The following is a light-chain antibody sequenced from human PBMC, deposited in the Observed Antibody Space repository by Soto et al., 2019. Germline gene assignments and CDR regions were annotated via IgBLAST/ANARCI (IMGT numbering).Light chain of an antibody. Sequence: EIVMTQSPATLSVSPGERATLSCRASQSVSSNLAWYQQKPGQAPRLLIYGVSTRATGIPARFSGSGSGTEFTLIISSLQSEDFAVYYCQQYNNWPPAWTFGQGTKVEIK. CDR3: QQYNNWPPAWT. J-gene: IGKJ1*01. V-gene: IGKV3-15*01. CDR2: GVS. CDR1: QSVSSN.